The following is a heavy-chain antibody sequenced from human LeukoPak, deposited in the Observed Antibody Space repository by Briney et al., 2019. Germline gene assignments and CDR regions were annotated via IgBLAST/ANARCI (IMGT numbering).Heavy chain of an antibody. CDR3: ARSVVVPAAPMYWFDP. CDR1: GYTFTSYY. Sequence: ASVKVSCKASGYTFTSYYMHWVRQAPGQGLEWMGIINPSVGSTSYAQKFRGRVTMPRDTSTSTVYMELSSLRSEDTAVYYCARSVVVPAAPMYWFDPWGQGTLVTVSS. CDR2: INPSVGST. V-gene: IGHV1-46*03. D-gene: IGHD2-2*01. J-gene: IGHJ5*02.